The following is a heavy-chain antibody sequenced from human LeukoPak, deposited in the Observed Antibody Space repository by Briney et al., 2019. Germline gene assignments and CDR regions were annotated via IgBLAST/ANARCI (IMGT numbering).Heavy chain of an antibody. V-gene: IGHV4-61*02. CDR1: GASLSSGSYY. J-gene: IGHJ4*02. D-gene: IGHD3-16*02. Sequence: SETLSLTCTVSGASLSSGSYYWSWIRQPAGKGLGWVGRIYTSGSTNYNPSLKSRVTISVDTSKNQFSLKLSSVTAADTAVYYCARVLKRYDYVWGSYRENELFDYWGQGTLVTVSS. CDR2: IYTSGST. CDR3: ARVLKRYDYVWGSYRENELFDY.